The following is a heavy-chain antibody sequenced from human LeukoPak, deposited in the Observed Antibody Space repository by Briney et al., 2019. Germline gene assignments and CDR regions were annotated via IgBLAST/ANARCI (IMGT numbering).Heavy chain of an antibody. J-gene: IGHJ3*02. CDR3: ARDLAWDAFDI. CDR2: IHSSSGSI. V-gene: IGHV3-21*01. Sequence: GGSLRLSCAASGFNFTNYNMNWVRQAPGKGLEWVSSIHSSSGSIYYADPLKDRFTISRDNAKNSLYLQMNSLRAEDTAVYYCARDLAWDAFDIWGQGTMVTVSS. CDR1: GFNFTNYN.